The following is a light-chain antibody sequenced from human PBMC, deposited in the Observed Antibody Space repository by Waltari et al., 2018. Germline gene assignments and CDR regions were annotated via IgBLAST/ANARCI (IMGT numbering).Light chain of an antibody. J-gene: IGKJ2*01. CDR3: QQCNDWPPYT. CDR1: QSIGDN. CDR2: SAS. Sequence: EIVVTQSPATLSVSPGERATLYCRASQSIGDNLAWYQQKPGQPPRLLIYSASRRLPGAPDRFSGSGSGTDFTLTISSLQSEDFAVYYCQQCNDWPPYTFGRGTKLEI. V-gene: IGKV3-15*01.